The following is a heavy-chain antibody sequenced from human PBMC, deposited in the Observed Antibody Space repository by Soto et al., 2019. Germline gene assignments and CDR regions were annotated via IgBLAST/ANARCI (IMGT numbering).Heavy chain of an antibody. J-gene: IGHJ4*02. Sequence: ASVKVSCKVSGYTLTELSMHWVRQAPGKGLEWMGGFDPEDGETIYAQKFQGRVTMTEDTSTDTAYMELSSLRSEDTAVYYCATAGGYSGYDWSYYFDYWGQGTLVTVSS. CDR2: FDPEDGET. CDR1: GYTLTELS. CDR3: ATAGGYSGYDWSYYFDY. V-gene: IGHV1-24*01. D-gene: IGHD5-12*01.